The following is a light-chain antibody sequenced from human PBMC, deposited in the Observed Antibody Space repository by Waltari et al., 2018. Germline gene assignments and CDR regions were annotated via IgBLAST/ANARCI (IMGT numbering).Light chain of an antibody. CDR2: EDN. V-gene: IGLV3-10*01. CDR3: YSTDRTGKQRV. J-gene: IGLJ2*01. Sequence: SYALPQPPQVSVSPGQTARNTCRGNALPNHYVYWYQQKSGQAPVLVIYEDNKRRSGIPERFSGSSSGTMVTLTISGAQVEDEGDYYCYSTDRTGKQRVFGGGTKLTVL. CDR1: ALPNHY.